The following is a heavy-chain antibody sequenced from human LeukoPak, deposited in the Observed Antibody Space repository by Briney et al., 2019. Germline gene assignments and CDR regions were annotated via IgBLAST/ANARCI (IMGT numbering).Heavy chain of an antibody. CDR2: INQGGNT. J-gene: IGHJ4*02. D-gene: IGHD3-3*01. CDR1: GGSFGNYY. V-gene: IGHV4-34*01. CDR3: AIGPGGYYFDY. Sequence: SETLSLTCTAYGGSFGNYYWSWIRQPPGKGLEWIAEINQGGNTNYNPSLKSRVTISLDMSKNQFSLKLSSVSAADTAVYYCAIGPGGYYFDYWGQGTLVTVSS.